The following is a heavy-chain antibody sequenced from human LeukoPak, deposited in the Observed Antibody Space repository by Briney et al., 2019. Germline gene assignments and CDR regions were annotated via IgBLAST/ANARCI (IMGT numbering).Heavy chain of an antibody. CDR1: GFTISSNY. D-gene: IGHD2-15*01. V-gene: IGHV3-23*01. J-gene: IGHJ4*02. CDR2: ISGSGGST. Sequence: PGGSLRLSCAASGFTISSNYMSWVCQAPGKGLEWVSAISGSGGSTYYADSVKGRFTISRDNSKNTLYLQMNSLRAEDTAVYYCAKGVVVVAATPYFDYWGQGTLVTVSS. CDR3: AKGVVVVAATPYFDY.